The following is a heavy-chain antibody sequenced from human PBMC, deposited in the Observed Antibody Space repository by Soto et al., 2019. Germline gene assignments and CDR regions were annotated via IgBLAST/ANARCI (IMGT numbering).Heavy chain of an antibody. V-gene: IGHV1-58*01. CDR1: GFTFTSSA. CDR2: IVVGSGNT. D-gene: IGHD3-22*01. J-gene: IGHJ5*02. Sequence: SVKVSCKASGFTFTSSAVQWVGQALGQRREWIGWIVVGSGNTNYAQTFQERVTITRDMSTSTAYMELSSLRSEDTAVYYCAADPSYTHYYDSSGYNYWFEPWGQGTPFTVSS. CDR3: AADPSYTHYYDSSGYNYWFEP.